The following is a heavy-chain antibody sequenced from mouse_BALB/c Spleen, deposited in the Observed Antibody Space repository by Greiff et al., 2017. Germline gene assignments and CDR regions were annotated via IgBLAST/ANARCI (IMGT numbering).Heavy chain of an antibody. CDR1: GFTFSDYY. J-gene: IGHJ4*01. CDR2: ISDGGSYT. D-gene: IGHD1-1*01. CDR3: ARDPIYYYGSREGMDY. V-gene: IGHV5-4*02. Sequence: DVKLVESGGGLVKPGGSLKLSCAASGFTFSDYYMYWVRQTPEKRLEWVATISDGGSYTYYPDSVKGRFTISRDNAKNNLYLQMSSLKSEDTAMYYCARDPIYYYGSREGMDYWGQGTSVTVSS.